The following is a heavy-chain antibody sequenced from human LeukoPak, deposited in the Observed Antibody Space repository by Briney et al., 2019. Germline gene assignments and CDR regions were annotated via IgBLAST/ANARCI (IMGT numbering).Heavy chain of an antibody. J-gene: IGHJ3*01. CDR1: GFTFSSYA. D-gene: IGHD2-2*01. CDR2: VHSDGSIT. Sequence: PGGSLRLSCAASGFTFSSYAMSWVRQAPGKGLMWVSRVHSDGSITNYADSVKGRFSISRDSAKNTLYLQMSSLRSEDTAVYYCAREQEDCTGTTCYRAFDVWGQGTMVTVS. CDR3: AREQEDCTGTTCYRAFDV. V-gene: IGHV3-74*01.